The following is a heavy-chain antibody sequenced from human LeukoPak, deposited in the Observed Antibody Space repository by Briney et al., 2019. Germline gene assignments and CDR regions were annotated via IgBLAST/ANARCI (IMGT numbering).Heavy chain of an antibody. J-gene: IGHJ4*02. D-gene: IGHD6-19*01. CDR2: ISSSSGYI. CDR3: ARGWAGNY. V-gene: IGHV3-21*01. CDR1: GFTFSYYS. Sequence: PGGSLRLSCAASGFTFSYYSMNWVRQAPGKGLEWVSSISSSSGYIYYADSVKGRFTISRDNAKNSLYLQMNSLRAEDTAVYYCARGWAGNYWGQGTLVTVSS.